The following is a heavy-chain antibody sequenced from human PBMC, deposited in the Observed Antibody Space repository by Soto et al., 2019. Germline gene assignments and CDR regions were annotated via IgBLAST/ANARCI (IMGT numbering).Heavy chain of an antibody. CDR2: ISGSGGST. D-gene: IGHD6-19*01. Sequence: EVQLLESGGGLVQPGGYLRLSCAASGFTFSSYAMSWVRQAPGKGLEWVSAISGSGGSTYYADSVKGRFTISRDNSKNTLYRQLNGLRAEDTAVYYCAKDSWDRGSSGWYGRFGWFDPWGQGTLVTVSS. CDR1: GFTFSSYA. V-gene: IGHV3-23*01. CDR3: AKDSWDRGSSGWYGRFGWFDP. J-gene: IGHJ5*02.